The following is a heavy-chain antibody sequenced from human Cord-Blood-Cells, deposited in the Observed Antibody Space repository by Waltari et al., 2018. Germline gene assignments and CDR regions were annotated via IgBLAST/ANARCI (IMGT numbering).Heavy chain of an antibody. V-gene: IGHV1-69*10. CDR1: GGTFISYA. D-gene: IGHD6-19*01. CDR2: IIPILGIA. Sequence: QVQLVQSGAEVKKPGSSVKVSFKASGGTFISYAISWVRQAPGQGLEWMGGIIPILGIANYAQKFQGRVTITADKSTSTAYMELSSLRSEDTAVYYCAGKYSSGWYDYWGQGTLVTVSS. CDR3: AGKYSSGWYDY. J-gene: IGHJ4*02.